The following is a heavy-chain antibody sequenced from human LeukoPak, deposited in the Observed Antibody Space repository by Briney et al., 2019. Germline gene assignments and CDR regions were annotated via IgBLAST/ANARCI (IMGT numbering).Heavy chain of an antibody. CDR1: GFTFSSYA. D-gene: IGHD6-6*01. CDR3: AKLPKRSSSSGGYYYYMDV. CDR2: ISGSGGST. Sequence: GGSLRLSCAASGFTFSSYAMSWVRQAPGKGLEWVSAISGSGGSTYYADSVKGRFTISRDNSKNTLYLQMNSLRAEDTAVYYCAKLPKRSSSSGGYYYYMDVWGKGTTVTVSS. V-gene: IGHV3-23*01. J-gene: IGHJ6*03.